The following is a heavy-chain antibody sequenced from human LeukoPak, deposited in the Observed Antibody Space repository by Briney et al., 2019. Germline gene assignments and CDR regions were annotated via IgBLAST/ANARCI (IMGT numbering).Heavy chain of an antibody. Sequence: QVQLQESGPGLVKPSEILSLTCSVSGDSISSDYWSWIRQPPGKGLEWIGYMYYSGGTYYNPSLKSRVTISLDTSKRQLSLKLSSVTAADTAVYYCARGYYFPQDWGPGTPVTVSS. J-gene: IGHJ4*02. V-gene: IGHV4-59*01. CDR3: ARGYYFPQD. CDR2: MYYSGGT. D-gene: IGHD3-22*01. CDR1: GDSISSDY.